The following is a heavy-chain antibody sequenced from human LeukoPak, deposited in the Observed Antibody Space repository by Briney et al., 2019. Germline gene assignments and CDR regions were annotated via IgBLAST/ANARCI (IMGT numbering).Heavy chain of an antibody. J-gene: IGHJ4*02. V-gene: IGHV3-9*03. CDR1: GFTFDDYA. CDR2: ISWNSGTI. CDR3: ATEGGC. D-gene: IGHD3-16*01. Sequence: GGSLRLSCAASGFTFDDYAMHWVRQAPGKGLEWVSGISWNSGTIGYADSVKGRFTISRDNAKNSLYLQMNSLRPEDMALYYCATEGGCWGQGTLVTVSS.